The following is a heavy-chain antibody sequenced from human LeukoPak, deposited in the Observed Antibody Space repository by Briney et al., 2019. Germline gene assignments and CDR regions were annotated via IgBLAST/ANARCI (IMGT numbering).Heavy chain of an antibody. V-gene: IGHV3-23*01. CDR1: GFTFSDYA. Sequence: GGSLRLSCVASGFTFSDYAMGWVRQAPGKRPEWVSSLTDSGGTTYYVDSVKGRFAISRDNSKNTLYLHMNSLRAEDTAVYYCAKKRDAFDIWGQGTVVTVSS. CDR2: LTDSGGTT. CDR3: AKKRDAFDI. D-gene: IGHD5-24*01. J-gene: IGHJ3*02.